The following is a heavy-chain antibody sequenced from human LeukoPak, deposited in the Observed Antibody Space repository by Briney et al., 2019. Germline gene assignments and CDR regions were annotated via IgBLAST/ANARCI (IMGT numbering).Heavy chain of an antibody. Sequence: SETLSLTCTVSGGSISSSSYYWGWIRQPPGKGLEWIGSIYYSGSTYYNPSLKSRVTISVDTSKNQFSLKLSSVTAADTAVYYCARDRNSASRLRRYYFDYWGQGTLVTVSS. CDR3: ARDRNSASRLRRYYFDY. CDR1: GGSISSSSYY. CDR2: IYYSGST. J-gene: IGHJ4*02. V-gene: IGHV4-39*07. D-gene: IGHD4-17*01.